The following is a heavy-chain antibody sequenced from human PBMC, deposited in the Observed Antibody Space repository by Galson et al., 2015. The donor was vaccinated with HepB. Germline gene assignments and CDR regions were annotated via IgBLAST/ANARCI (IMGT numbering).Heavy chain of an antibody. J-gene: IGHJ3*02. CDR2: ISSSSSYT. CDR1: GFTFSDYY. CDR3: ARVKPGPQSPLEAHDAFDI. Sequence: SLRLSCAASGFTFSDYYMSWIRQAPGKGLEWVSYISSSSSYTNYADSVKGRFTISRDNAKNSLYLQMNSLRAEDTAVYYCARVKPGPQSPLEAHDAFDIWGQGTMVTVSS. V-gene: IGHV3-11*06. D-gene: IGHD1-14*01.